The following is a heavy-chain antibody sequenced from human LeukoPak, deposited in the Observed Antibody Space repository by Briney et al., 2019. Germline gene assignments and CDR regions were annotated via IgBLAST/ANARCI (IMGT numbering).Heavy chain of an antibody. J-gene: IGHJ3*02. Sequence: TGGSLRLSCAASGFTFDDYAMHWVRQAPGKGLEWVSGISWNSGSIGYADSVKGRFTISRDNAKNSLYLQMNSLRAEDTALYYCAKDSGGRCLHLDAFDIWGQGTMVTVSS. D-gene: IGHD5-24*01. CDR3: AKDSGGRCLHLDAFDI. CDR1: GFTFDDYA. CDR2: ISWNSGSI. V-gene: IGHV3-9*01.